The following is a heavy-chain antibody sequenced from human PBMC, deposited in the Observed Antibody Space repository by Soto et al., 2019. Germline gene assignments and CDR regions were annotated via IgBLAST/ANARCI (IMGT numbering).Heavy chain of an antibody. Sequence: GESLKISCKGSGYSFTSYWIGWVRQMPGKGLEWMGIIYPGDSDTRYSPSFQGQVTISADKSISTAYLQWSSLKASDTAMYYCALPTSIAARGGYYYYGMDVWGQGTTVTVSS. CDR3: ALPTSIAARGGYYYYGMDV. V-gene: IGHV5-51*01. J-gene: IGHJ6*02. CDR2: IYPGDSDT. CDR1: GYSFTSYW. D-gene: IGHD6-6*01.